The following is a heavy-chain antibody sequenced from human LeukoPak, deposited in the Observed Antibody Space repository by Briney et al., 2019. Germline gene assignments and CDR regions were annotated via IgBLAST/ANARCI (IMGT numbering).Heavy chain of an antibody. D-gene: IGHD6-19*01. Sequence: PGGSLRLSCAASGFTFISYWMHWVRQAPGKGLVWVSRINSHGSSTSYADSVKGRFTISRDNAKNTLYLQMNSLRAEDTAVYYCARGVAVAGNYVMDVWGQGATVTVSS. CDR1: GFTFISYW. CDR2: INSHGSST. J-gene: IGHJ6*02. V-gene: IGHV3-74*01. CDR3: ARGVAVAGNYVMDV.